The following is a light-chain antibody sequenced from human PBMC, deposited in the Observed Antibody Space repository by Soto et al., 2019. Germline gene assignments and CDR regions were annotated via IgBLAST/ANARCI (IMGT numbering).Light chain of an antibody. V-gene: IGLV2-11*01. Sequence: QSALTQPRSVSAPPGQSVTISCTGTSSDVGGYNFVSWYQQHPGKAPKLLIYDVTKRPSGVPDRLSGSKSGNTASLTISGLQAEDEADYYCCSYEGSYIYVFGTGTKVTVL. CDR1: SSDVGGYNF. CDR3: CSYEGSYIYV. J-gene: IGLJ1*01. CDR2: DVT.